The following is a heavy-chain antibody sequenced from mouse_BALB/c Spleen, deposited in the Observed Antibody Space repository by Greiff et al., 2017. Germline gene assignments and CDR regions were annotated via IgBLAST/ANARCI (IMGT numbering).Heavy chain of an antibody. CDR2: IYPGGGYT. Sequence: QVQLQQSGAELVRPGTSVKISCKASGYTFTNYWLGWVKQRPGHGLEWIGDIYPGGGYTNYNEKFKGKATLTADTSSSTAYMQLSSLTSEDSAVYFCANYGSSYDYAMDYWGQGTSVTVSS. CDR1: GYTFTNYW. CDR3: ANYGSSYDYAMDY. D-gene: IGHD1-1*01. J-gene: IGHJ4*01. V-gene: IGHV1-63*02.